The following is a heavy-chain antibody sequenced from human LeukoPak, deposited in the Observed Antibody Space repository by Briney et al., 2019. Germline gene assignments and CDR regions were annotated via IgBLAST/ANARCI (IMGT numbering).Heavy chain of an antibody. V-gene: IGHV3-48*01. CDR2: ISSSGTTI. CDR1: GFTFSSNS. Sequence: GGSLRLSCAASGFTFSSNSMNWVRQAPGKGLEWISYISSSGTTIHYADSVRGRFSISRDNAKNSLYLQMNSLRAEDTAVYHCASPYDPRSYWGQGTLVTVSS. D-gene: IGHD3-22*01. J-gene: IGHJ4*02. CDR3: ASPYDPRSY.